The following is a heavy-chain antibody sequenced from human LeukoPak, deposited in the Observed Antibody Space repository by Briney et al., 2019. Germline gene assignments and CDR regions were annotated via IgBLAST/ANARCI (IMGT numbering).Heavy chain of an antibody. CDR1: GGSISSYY. V-gene: IGHV4-59*01. CDR3: ARYRGKTTVSSLDWFDP. CDR2: IFYSGRT. Sequence: PSETLSLTCTVSGGSISSYYWSWIRQPPGKGLEWIGYIFYSGRTKYNPSLKSRVTISVDTSKNQFSLRLSSVTAADTAVYYCARYRGKTTVSSLDWFDPWGQGTLVTVSS. D-gene: IGHD4-11*01. J-gene: IGHJ5*02.